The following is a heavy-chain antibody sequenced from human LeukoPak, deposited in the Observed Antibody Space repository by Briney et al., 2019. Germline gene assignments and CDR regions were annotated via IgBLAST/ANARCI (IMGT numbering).Heavy chain of an antibody. J-gene: IGHJ5*02. CDR3: AREGQPPYIWFDP. CDR1: GGTFSSYA. Sequence: SVKVSCKASGGTFSSYAISWVRQAPGQGLEWMGGIIPIFGTANYAQKFQGRVTITADESTSTAYMELSSLRSEDTAVYYCAREGQPPYIWFDPWGQGTLVTVSS. V-gene: IGHV1-69*13. CDR2: IIPIFGTA. D-gene: IGHD5-18*01.